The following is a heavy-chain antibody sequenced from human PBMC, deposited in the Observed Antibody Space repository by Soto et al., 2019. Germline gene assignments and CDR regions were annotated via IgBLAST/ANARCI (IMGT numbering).Heavy chain of an antibody. CDR1: GGTFSSYA. CDR2: IIPIFGTA. J-gene: IGHJ6*02. D-gene: IGHD6-13*01. Sequence: QVQLVQSGAEVKKPGSSVKVSCKASGGTFSSYAISWVRQAPGQGLEWMGGIIPIFGTANYAQKFQGRVTITEDESTSTADMELSSLRSEDTAVYYCARERIAAAGTRYYGMDVWGQGTTVTVSS. CDR3: ARERIAAAGTRYYGMDV. V-gene: IGHV1-69*12.